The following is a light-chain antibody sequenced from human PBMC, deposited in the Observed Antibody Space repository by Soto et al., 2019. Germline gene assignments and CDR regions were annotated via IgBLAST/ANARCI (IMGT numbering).Light chain of an antibody. J-gene: IGKJ4*01. CDR2: DAS. V-gene: IGKV3-11*01. CDR3: QQRSNWPPVT. Sequence: EIVLTQSPATLSLSPGERATLSCRASQSVSSYLAWYQQKPGQAPRLLIYDASNRATGIPARFSGSGSGTDFTPAISSLEREDFAIYYCQQRSNWPPVTFGGGTKVEIK. CDR1: QSVSSY.